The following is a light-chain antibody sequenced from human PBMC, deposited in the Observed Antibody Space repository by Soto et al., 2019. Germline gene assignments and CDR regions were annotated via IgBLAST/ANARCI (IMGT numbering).Light chain of an antibody. Sequence: QSALTQPASVSGSPGQSITISCTGTSSDVGSYNLVSWYQQHPGKAPKLMIYEDIKRPSGVSNRFSGSKSGNTAFLTISGLQAEDEADYICCAYAGSSTFVLFGGGTKVTVL. V-gene: IGLV2-23*02. CDR2: EDI. CDR1: SSDVGSYNL. CDR3: CAYAGSSTFVL. J-gene: IGLJ2*01.